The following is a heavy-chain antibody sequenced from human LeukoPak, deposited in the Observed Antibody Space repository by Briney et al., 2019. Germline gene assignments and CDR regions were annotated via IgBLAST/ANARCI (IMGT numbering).Heavy chain of an antibody. CDR3: ARSSGSHYFELWNYYYYMDV. V-gene: IGHV1-2*02. Sequence: ASVKVSCKASGYTFTGYYMHWVRQAPGQGLEWMGWINPNSGGTNYAQKFQGRVTMTRDTSISTAYMELSRLRSDDTAVYYCARSSGSHYFELWNYYYYMDVWGKGTTVTISS. CDR1: GYTFTGYY. D-gene: IGHD1-26*01. J-gene: IGHJ6*03. CDR2: INPNSGGT.